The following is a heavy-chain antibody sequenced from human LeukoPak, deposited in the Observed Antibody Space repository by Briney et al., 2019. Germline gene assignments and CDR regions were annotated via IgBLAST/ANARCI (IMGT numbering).Heavy chain of an antibody. D-gene: IGHD2-2*01. CDR2: ISPKSGDT. CDR1: GYTFSGYY. J-gene: IGHJ4*02. CDR3: ARGRDKTTSPAIDY. V-gene: IGHV1-2*02. Sequence: ASVKVSCKASGYTFSGYYMHWVRQAPGQGHEWMGWISPKSGDTNYAQNFQGRVTMTRDTSISTGYMELSRLTSDDTAVYYCARGRDKTTSPAIDYWGQGTLVTVSS.